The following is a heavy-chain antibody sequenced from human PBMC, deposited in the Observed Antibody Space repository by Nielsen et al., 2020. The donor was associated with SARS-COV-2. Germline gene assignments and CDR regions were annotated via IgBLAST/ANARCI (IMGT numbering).Heavy chain of an antibody. J-gene: IGHJ4*02. CDR3: AKAPRWELRPFEY. CDR2: VSGSGAGT. Sequence: GESLKISCAASGFTFNNYFMSWLRQAPGKGLEWVSTVSGSGAGTYYADSVKGRFTISRDNSKNTLYLQMNSLRAEDTAVYYCAKAPRWELRPFEYWGQGTMVTVSS. CDR1: GFTFNNYF. V-gene: IGHV3-23*01. D-gene: IGHD3-16*01.